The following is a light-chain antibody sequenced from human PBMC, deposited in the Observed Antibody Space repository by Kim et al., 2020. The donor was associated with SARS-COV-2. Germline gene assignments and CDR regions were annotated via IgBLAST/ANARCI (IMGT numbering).Light chain of an antibody. V-gene: IGLV3-19*01. Sequence: LEQPVRIRCQGNSLRSYYASRYQQKPGQAPVLVIYGKNNRPSGIPDRFSGSSSGNTASLTITGAQAEDEADYYCNSRDSSGNHVVFGGGTKLTVL. J-gene: IGLJ2*01. CDR2: GKN. CDR1: SLRSYY. CDR3: NSRDSSGNHVV.